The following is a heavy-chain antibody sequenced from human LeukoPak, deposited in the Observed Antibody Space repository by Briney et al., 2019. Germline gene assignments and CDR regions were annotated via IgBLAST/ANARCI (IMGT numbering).Heavy chain of an antibody. CDR1: GYSFTSYW. Sequence: GESLMISCKGSGYSFTSYWISWVRQLPGKGVEWMGSIDPSDSYTNYSLSFQGHVTISADKSISTAYLQWSSLKASDTAMYYCARLPTRIAAAGTPWFDPWGQGTLVTVSS. CDR3: ARLPTRIAAAGTPWFDP. D-gene: IGHD6-13*01. J-gene: IGHJ5*02. V-gene: IGHV5-10-1*01. CDR2: IDPSDSYT.